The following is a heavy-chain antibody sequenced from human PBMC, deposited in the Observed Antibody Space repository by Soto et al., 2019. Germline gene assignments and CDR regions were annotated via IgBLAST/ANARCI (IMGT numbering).Heavy chain of an antibody. J-gene: IGHJ3*02. Sequence: QITLKESGPTLVNPTQTLTLTCTFSGFSLSTSGVGVGWIRQPPGKALEWLALIYWDDDKRYSPSLKSRLTITKATSQNQVVLTMTNMDPVDTATYYCAHAGYSSGWHAPDAFDIWGQGTMVTVSS. D-gene: IGHD6-19*01. V-gene: IGHV2-5*02. CDR1: GFSLSTSGVG. CDR2: IYWDDDK. CDR3: AHAGYSSGWHAPDAFDI.